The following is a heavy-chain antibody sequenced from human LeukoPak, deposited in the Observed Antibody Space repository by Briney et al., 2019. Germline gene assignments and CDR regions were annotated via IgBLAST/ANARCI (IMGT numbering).Heavy chain of an antibody. CDR3: ARVAAAVSLVYYYYYMDV. CDR1: GYTFTSYD. Sequence: ASVKVSCKASGYTFTSYDINWVRQATGQGLEWMGWMNPNSGNTGYAQKFQGRVTITRSTSISTAYMELSSLRSEDTAVYYCARVAAAVSLVYYYYYMDVWGKGTTVTVSS. D-gene: IGHD6-13*01. J-gene: IGHJ6*03. V-gene: IGHV1-8*03. CDR2: MNPNSGNT.